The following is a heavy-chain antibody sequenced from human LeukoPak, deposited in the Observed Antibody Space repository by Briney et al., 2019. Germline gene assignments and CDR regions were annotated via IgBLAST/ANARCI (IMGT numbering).Heavy chain of an antibody. Sequence: PGGSLRLSCAASGFAFSNYAMNWVRQVPGKGLEWVAVISYDGSNKYYADSVKGRFTISRDNSKNTLYLQMNSLRAEDTAVYYCARSGPSQWLVRFFDYWGQGTLVTVSS. D-gene: IGHD6-19*01. CDR1: GFAFSNYA. CDR3: ARSGPSQWLVRFFDY. CDR2: ISYDGSNK. V-gene: IGHV3-30*04. J-gene: IGHJ4*02.